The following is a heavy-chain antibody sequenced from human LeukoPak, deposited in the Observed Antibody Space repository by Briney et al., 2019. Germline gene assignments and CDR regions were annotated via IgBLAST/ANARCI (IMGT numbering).Heavy chain of an antibody. J-gene: IGHJ4*02. Sequence: GGSLRLSRAASGFTFSSYEMNWVRQAPGKGLEWVSYISSSGSTIYYADSVQGRFTISRDNAQNSLYLQMSSLRAEDTAVYYCARNVYNFDYWGQGTLVTVSS. D-gene: IGHD3-10*02. CDR2: ISSSGSTI. CDR3: ARNVYNFDY. V-gene: IGHV3-48*03. CDR1: GFTFSSYE.